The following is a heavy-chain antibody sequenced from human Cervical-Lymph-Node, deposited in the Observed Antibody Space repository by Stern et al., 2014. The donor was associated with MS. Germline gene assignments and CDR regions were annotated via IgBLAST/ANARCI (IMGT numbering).Heavy chain of an antibody. J-gene: IGHJ4*02. CDR1: GGTFSINT. CDR2: IIPMFGTP. Sequence: QVQLMQSGTAVKKPGSSVKVSCKASGGTFSINTISWVRQAPGQGLEWMGGIIPMFGTPNYAQKFQGRVTTTADESTSTAYLELSSLTSQDTALYFCVTDQGGIAVYWGQGTLVTVSS. CDR3: VTDQGGIAVY. V-gene: IGHV1-69*01. D-gene: IGHD6-19*01.